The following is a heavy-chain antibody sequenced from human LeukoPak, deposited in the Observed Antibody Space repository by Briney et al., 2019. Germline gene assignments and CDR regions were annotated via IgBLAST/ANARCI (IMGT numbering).Heavy chain of an antibody. CDR3: AGDSSGYSLYFQH. CDR1: GHTFTSYG. J-gene: IGHJ1*01. D-gene: IGHD3-22*01. Sequence: GASVKVSCKASGHTFTSYGISWVRQAPGQGLEWMGWISAYNGNTNYAQKLQGRVTMTTDTSTSTAYMELRSLRSDDTAVYYCAGDSSGYSLYFQHWGQGTLVTVSS. CDR2: ISAYNGNT. V-gene: IGHV1-18*01.